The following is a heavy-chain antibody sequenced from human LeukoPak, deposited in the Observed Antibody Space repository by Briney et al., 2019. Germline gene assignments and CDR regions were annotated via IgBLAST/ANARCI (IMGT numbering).Heavy chain of an antibody. J-gene: IGHJ4*02. V-gene: IGHV3-30-3*01. Sequence: GGSLRLSCAASGFTFSSYAMSWVRQAPGKGLEWVAVISYDGSNKYYADSVKGRFTISRDNSKNTLYLQMNSLRAEDTAVYYCVLITIFGVVTDYWGQGTLVTVSS. CDR3: VLITIFGVVTDY. D-gene: IGHD3-3*01. CDR1: GFTFSSYA. CDR2: ISYDGSNK.